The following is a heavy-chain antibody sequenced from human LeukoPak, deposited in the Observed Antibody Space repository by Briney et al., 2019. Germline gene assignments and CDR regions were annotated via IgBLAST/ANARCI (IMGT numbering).Heavy chain of an antibody. V-gene: IGHV4-30-2*01. CDR1: GGSISSGGYS. D-gene: IGHD3-22*01. CDR2: IYHSGST. CDR3: ARDPYYYDSSGYYINAFDI. J-gene: IGHJ3*02. Sequence: SQTLSLTCAVSGGSISSGGYSWSWIRQPPGKGLEWIGYIYHSGSTYYNPSLKSRVTISVDRSKNQFSLKLSSVTAADTAVYYCARDPYYYDSSGYYINAFDIWGQGTMVTVSS.